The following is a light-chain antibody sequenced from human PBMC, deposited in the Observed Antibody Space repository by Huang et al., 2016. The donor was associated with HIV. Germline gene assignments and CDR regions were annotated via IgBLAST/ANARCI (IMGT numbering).Light chain of an antibody. V-gene: IGKV3-15*01. CDR1: QSIC. CDR2: GAS. CDR3: QQYDKWPPR. J-gene: IGKJ1*01. Sequence: EVVMTQSPATLSVSPGDRVTLSCRASQSICLLISGASTRATGIPARFSGSRSGTEFTLTISSLRSDDFAVYYCQQYDKWPPRFGQGTKVEIK.